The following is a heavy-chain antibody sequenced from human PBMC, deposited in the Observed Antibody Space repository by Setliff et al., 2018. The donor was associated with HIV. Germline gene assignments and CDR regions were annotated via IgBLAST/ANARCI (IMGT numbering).Heavy chain of an antibody. D-gene: IGHD6-25*01. Sequence: PGGSLRLSCAASGFTFSTYVLSWVRQAPGKGLEWVSLIQSSGIIYYADSVKGRFTISGDNCNNTLSLQVSSLRAEDKAVYYCAQRLPFAYWGQGTLVTVSS. V-gene: IGHV3-23*01. CDR2: IQSSGII. J-gene: IGHJ4*02. CDR1: GFTFSTYV. CDR3: AQRLPFAY.